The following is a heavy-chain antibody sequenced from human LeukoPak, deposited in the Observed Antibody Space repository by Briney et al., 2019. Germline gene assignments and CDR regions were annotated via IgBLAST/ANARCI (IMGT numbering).Heavy chain of an antibody. CDR3: ARGAYGDK. Sequence: GASVKVSCEASGYTLTSYGINWMRQAPGQGLEWMGWISTQSGNTNYAQKVQDRLTLTTDRSTNTAYMELRSPRADDTAVYYCARGAYGDKWGQGTLVTVSS. D-gene: IGHD4-17*01. V-gene: IGHV1-18*01. CDR1: GYTLTSYG. J-gene: IGHJ4*02. CDR2: ISTQSGNT.